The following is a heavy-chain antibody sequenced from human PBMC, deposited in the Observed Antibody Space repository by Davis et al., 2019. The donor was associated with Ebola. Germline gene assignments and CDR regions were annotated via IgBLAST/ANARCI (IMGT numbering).Heavy chain of an antibody. CDR2: TYYRSKWYN. CDR1: GDSVSRNSVA. CDR3: ARDESIAVAGPRGWFDP. D-gene: IGHD6-19*01. Sequence: SQTLSLTCVISGDSVSRNSVAWNWIRQSPSRGLEWLGRTYYRSKWYNDYAVSVKSRITINADTSKNQLSLQLNSVTPEDTAVYYCARDESIAVAGPRGWFDPWGQGTLVTVSS. V-gene: IGHV6-1*01. J-gene: IGHJ5*02.